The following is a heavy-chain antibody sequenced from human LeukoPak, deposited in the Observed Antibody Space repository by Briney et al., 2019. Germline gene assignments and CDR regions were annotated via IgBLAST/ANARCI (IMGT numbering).Heavy chain of an antibody. V-gene: IGHV3-23*01. D-gene: IGHD2-21*01. CDR3: AKGYIQLWWFDY. Sequence: PGGSLRLSCAASGFTFSTYAMSWVRQAPGKGLQWVSLISGSGDGAHYADSVKGRFTISRDNSKNKVYLQMTNLRAEDTAVYYCAKGYIQLWWFDYWGQGTLVTVSS. J-gene: IGHJ4*02. CDR1: GFTFSTYA. CDR2: ISGSGDGA.